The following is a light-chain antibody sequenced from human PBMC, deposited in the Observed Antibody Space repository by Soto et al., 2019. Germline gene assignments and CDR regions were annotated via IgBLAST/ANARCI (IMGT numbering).Light chain of an antibody. CDR3: QSSDRSPSQDVV. CDR2: ATN. CDR1: SSNNGTDYG. J-gene: IGLJ2*01. V-gene: IGLV1-40*01. Sequence: QSVLTQPPSVSGAPGQRVTIACTGSSSNNGTDYGVHWCQQLPGTAPKLLIYATNNRPSGVLERFSGSKSGTSASLAITGLPAEDEAVYYCQSSDRSPSQDVVLGGGTKLTVL.